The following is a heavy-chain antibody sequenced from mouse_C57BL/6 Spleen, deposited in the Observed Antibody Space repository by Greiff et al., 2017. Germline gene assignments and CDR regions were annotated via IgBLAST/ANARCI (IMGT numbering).Heavy chain of an antibody. CDR3: ARRTGPDY. CDR2: INPSTGGT. V-gene: IGHV1-42*01. J-gene: IGHJ2*01. Sequence: VQLQQSGPELVKPGASVKISCKASGYSFTGYYMNWVKQSPEKSLEWIGEINPSTGGTTYNQKFKAKATLTVDKSSSTAYMQLKSLTSEDSAVYYCARRTGPDYWGQGTTLTVAS. CDR1: GYSFTGYY.